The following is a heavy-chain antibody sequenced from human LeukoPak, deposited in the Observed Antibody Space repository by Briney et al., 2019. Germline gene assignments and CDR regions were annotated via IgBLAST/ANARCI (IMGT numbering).Heavy chain of an antibody. J-gene: IGHJ2*01. D-gene: IGHD3-22*01. V-gene: IGHV4-59*08. CDR2: IYYSGST. CDR3: ASRSSDSSGYYQNYCYFDL. Sequence: SETLSFTCTVSGGSISSYYWSWIRQPPGKGLEWIGYIYYSGSTYYNPSLKSRVTISVDTSKNQFSLKLSSVTAADTAVYYCASRSSDSSGYYQNYCYFDLWGRGTLVTVSS. CDR1: GGSISSYY.